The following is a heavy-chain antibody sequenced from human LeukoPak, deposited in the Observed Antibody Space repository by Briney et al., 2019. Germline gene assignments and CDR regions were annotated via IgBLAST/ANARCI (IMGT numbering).Heavy chain of an antibody. V-gene: IGHV4-59*01. D-gene: IGHD3-10*01. Sequence: PSETLSLTCTVSGGSISSYYWSWIRQPPGKGLEWIGYIYNSGSTNYNPSLKSRVTISVDTSKNQFSLKLSSVTAADTAVYYCARGGVGEGKFGAFDIWGQGTMVTVSS. CDR3: ARGGVGEGKFGAFDI. J-gene: IGHJ3*02. CDR1: GGSISSYY. CDR2: IYNSGST.